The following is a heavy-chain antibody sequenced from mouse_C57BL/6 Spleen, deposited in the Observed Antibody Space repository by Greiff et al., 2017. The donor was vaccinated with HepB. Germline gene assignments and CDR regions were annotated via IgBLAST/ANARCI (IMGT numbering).Heavy chain of an antibody. V-gene: IGHV1-69*01. Sequence: QVQLQQPGAELVMPGASVKLSCKASGYTFTSYWMHWVKQRPGQGLEWIGEIDPSDSYTNYNQKFKGKSTLTVDKSSSTAYMQLSSLTSEDSAVYYCARRGSGSSYDWYFDVWGTGTTVTVSS. CDR2: IDPSDSYT. D-gene: IGHD1-1*01. J-gene: IGHJ1*03. CDR3: ARRGSGSSYDWYFDV. CDR1: GYTFTSYW.